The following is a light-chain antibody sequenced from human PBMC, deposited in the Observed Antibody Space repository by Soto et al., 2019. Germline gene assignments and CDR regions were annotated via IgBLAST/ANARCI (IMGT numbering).Light chain of an antibody. V-gene: IGKV1-8*01. J-gene: IGKJ1*01. CDR3: QQYYSYPWT. CDR2: AAS. CDR1: QGISSY. Sequence: ALRMTQSPSSLSASTGDRVTITCRASQGISSYLAWYQQKPGKAPKLLMYAASTLQSGVPSRFSGSGSGTDFTLTISCLQSEDFATYYCQQYYSYPWTFGQGTKVEIK.